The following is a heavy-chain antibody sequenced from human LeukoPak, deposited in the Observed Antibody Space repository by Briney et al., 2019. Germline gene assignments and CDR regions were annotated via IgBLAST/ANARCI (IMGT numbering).Heavy chain of an antibody. J-gene: IGHJ4*02. V-gene: IGHV3-30*02. CDR3: AKTNDYGDYNFDY. D-gene: IGHD4-17*01. CDR2: IRYDGSNK. Sequence: GGSLRLSCAASGFIFSSFGMHWVRQAPGKGLEWVAFIRYDGSNKYYADSVKGRFTISRDNSKNTLYLQMNSLRAEDTAVYYCAKTNDYGDYNFDYWGQGTLVTVSS. CDR1: GFIFSSFG.